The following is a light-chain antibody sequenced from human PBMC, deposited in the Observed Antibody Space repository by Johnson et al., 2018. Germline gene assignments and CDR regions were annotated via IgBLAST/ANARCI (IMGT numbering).Light chain of an antibody. V-gene: IGLV1-51*02. J-gene: IGLJ1*01. CDR2: ENN. CDR1: SSNIGNNY. Sequence: QSVLTQPPSVSAAPGQKVTISCSGSSSNIGNNYVSWYQQLPGTAPKLLIYENNKRPSGIPDRFSGSKSGTSATLGITGLQTGDEADYYCGTWDSSRRAGKGLGTGTKVTVL. CDR3: GTWDSSRRAGKG.